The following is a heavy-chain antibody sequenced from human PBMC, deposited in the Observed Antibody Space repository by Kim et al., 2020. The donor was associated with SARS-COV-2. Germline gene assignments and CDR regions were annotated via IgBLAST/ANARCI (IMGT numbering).Heavy chain of an antibody. CDR1: GYTFTSYA. CDR2: INAGNGNT. V-gene: IGHV1-3*01. D-gene: IGHD3-10*01. J-gene: IGHJ6*02. CDR3: ARDWDGSGRYGMDV. Sequence: ASVKVSCKASGYTFTSYAMHWVRQAPGQRLEWMGWINAGNGNTKYSQKFQGRVTITRDTSASTAYMELSSLRSEDTAVYYCARDWDGSGRYGMDVWGQGTTVTVSS.